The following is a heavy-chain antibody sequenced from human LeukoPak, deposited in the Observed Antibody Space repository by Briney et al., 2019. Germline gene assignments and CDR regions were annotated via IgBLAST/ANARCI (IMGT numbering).Heavy chain of an antibody. CDR1: GYSISSGYY. Sequence: PSETLSLTCAVSGYSISSGYYWGWIRQPPGKGLEWIGGIYHSGSTYYNPSPKSRVTISVDTSKNQFSLKLSSVTAADTAVYYCARDSGSGWPIDYWGQGTLVTVSS. V-gene: IGHV4-38-2*02. CDR3: ARDSGSGWPIDY. J-gene: IGHJ4*02. CDR2: IYHSGST. D-gene: IGHD6-19*01.